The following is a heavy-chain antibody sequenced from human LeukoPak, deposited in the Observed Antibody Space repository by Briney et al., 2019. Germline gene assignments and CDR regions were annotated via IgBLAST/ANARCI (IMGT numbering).Heavy chain of an antibody. D-gene: IGHD2-15*01. CDR3: AKALRMDHDAFDI. CDR2: ISGSGGST. V-gene: IGHV3-23*01. J-gene: IGHJ3*02. CDR1: GFTFTKYW. Sequence: PGDSLRLSCAASGFTFTKYWMTWVRQAPGKGLEWVSAISGSGGSTYYADSVKGRFTISRDNSKNTLYLQMNSLRAEDTAVYYCAKALRMDHDAFDIWGQGTMVTVSS.